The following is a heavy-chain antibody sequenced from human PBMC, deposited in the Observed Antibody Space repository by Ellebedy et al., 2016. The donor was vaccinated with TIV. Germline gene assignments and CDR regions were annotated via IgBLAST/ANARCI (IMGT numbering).Heavy chain of an antibody. Sequence: SETLSLTXTVSGGSFSSYYWSWIRQAAGKGLEWIGRSFMGGSTTYNPSLKNRVTMSADASTTQLSLSSSSVTAADTAVYFCARLRQSRDRSHWYFDLWGRGTLVTVSS. J-gene: IGHJ2*01. CDR3: ARLRQSRDRSHWYFDL. CDR1: GGSFSSYY. D-gene: IGHD1-14*01. V-gene: IGHV4-4*07. CDR2: SFMGGST.